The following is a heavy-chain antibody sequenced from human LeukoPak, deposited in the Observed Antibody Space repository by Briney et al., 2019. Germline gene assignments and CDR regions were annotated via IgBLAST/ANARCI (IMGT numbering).Heavy chain of an antibody. CDR3: ARNLDGFGDYYYYYMDV. D-gene: IGHD3/OR15-3a*01. V-gene: IGHV1-69*06. J-gene: IGHJ6*03. CDR2: IIPIFGTA. CDR1: GGTFSSYA. Sequence: SVKVSCKASGGTFSSYAISWVRQSPGQGLDWMGGIIPIFGTANYAQKFQGRVTITADKSTSTAYMELSSLRSEDTAVYYCARNLDGFGDYYYYYMDVWGKGTTVTISS.